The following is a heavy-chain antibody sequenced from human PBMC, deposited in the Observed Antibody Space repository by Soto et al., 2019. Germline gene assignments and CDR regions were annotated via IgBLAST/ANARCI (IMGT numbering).Heavy chain of an antibody. V-gene: IGHV3-48*02. Sequence: PVGSLRISCAVSGLTFDTYAMSWVRQAPGKGLEWVSTIDRISSPRYYAESVEGRFIISRVNAKNSLYLQMNSLRDEDTAVYFCAREDILGARSFDYWGQGTLVTVSS. CDR1: GLTFDTYA. D-gene: IGHD1-26*01. J-gene: IGHJ4*02. CDR2: IDRISSPR. CDR3: AREDILGARSFDY.